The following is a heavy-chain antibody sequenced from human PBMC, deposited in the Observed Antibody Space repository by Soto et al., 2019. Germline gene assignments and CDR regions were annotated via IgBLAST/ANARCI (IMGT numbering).Heavy chain of an antibody. D-gene: IGHD4-17*01. CDR1: GGTFKTES. Sequence: QVRLVQSGAEVKKPGSSVKVSCKFSGGTFKTESINWLRQAPAQGLEWMGNILPAFGTADYEPKFQGRFNFSADQATTTAFMELSRLTTQDTAVYICARGHEYGGNSDAFCNWGTGRLVSV. V-gene: IGHV1-69*13. CDR2: ILPAFGTA. J-gene: IGHJ3*02. CDR3: ARGHEYGGNSDAFCN.